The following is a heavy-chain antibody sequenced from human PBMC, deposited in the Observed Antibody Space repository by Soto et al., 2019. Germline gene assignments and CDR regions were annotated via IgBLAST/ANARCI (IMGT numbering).Heavy chain of an antibody. Sequence: PSETLSLTCAVYGGSFSGYYWSWIRQPPGKGLEWIGEINHSGSTNYNPSLKSRVTISVDTSKNQFSLKLSSVTAADTAVYYCARGSVVDTANVREYYYYYYMDVWGKGTTVTVSS. CDR3: ARGSVVDTANVREYYYYYYMDV. CDR1: GGSFSGYY. J-gene: IGHJ6*03. CDR2: INHSGST. V-gene: IGHV4-34*01. D-gene: IGHD5-18*01.